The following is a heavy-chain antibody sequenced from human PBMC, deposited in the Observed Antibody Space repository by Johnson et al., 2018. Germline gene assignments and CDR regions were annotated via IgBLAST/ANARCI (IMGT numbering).Heavy chain of an antibody. V-gene: IGHV3-9*01. CDR1: GFTFDDYA. CDR2: ISWNSGSI. CDR3: AKDLDGDYPLDAFDI. D-gene: IGHD4-17*01. J-gene: IGHJ3*02. Sequence: VQLVESGGGLVQPGRSLRLSCAASGFTFDDYAMHWVRHAPGKGLEWVSGISWNSGSIGYADSVKGRFTISRDNAKNSLYLKMNSLRAEDTALYYCAKDLDGDYPLDAFDIWGQGTMVTVSS.